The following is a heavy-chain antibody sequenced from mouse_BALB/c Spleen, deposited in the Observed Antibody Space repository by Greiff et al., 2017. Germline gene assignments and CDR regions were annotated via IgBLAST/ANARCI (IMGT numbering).Heavy chain of an antibody. D-gene: IGHD1-1*01. V-gene: IGHV5-17*02. Sequence: EVQLVESGGGLVQPGGSRKLSCAASGFTFSSFGMHCVRQAPEKGLEWVAYISSGSSTIYYADTVKGRFTISRDNPKNTLFLQMTSLRSEDTAMYYCARSSRSYFDYWGQGTTLTVSS. CDR2: ISSGSSTI. J-gene: IGHJ2*01. CDR1: GFTFSSFG. CDR3: ARSSRSYFDY.